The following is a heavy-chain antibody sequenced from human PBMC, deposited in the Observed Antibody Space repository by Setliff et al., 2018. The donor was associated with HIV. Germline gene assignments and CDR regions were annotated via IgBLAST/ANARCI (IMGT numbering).Heavy chain of an antibody. CDR1: GGSFSGYY. D-gene: IGHD3-9*01. Sequence: SETLSLTCAVYGGSFSGYYWNWIRQPPGKGLEWVGEINHSGSTNYNPSLKSRVTISEDTSRNQFSLRLSSVTAADTAIYYCARSAYDILTGEWYFDYWGQGTLVTVSS. CDR3: ARSAYDILTGEWYFDY. J-gene: IGHJ4*02. V-gene: IGHV4-34*01. CDR2: INHSGST.